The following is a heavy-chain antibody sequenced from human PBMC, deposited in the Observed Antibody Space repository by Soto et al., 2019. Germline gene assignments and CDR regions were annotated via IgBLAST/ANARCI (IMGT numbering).Heavy chain of an antibody. CDR2: ISSSSSYI. CDR1: GFTFSSYS. CDR3: ARRYCSGTSCYGFDY. Sequence: GGSLRLSCAASGFTFSSYSMNWVRQAPGKGLEWVSSISSSSSYIYYADSVKGRFTISRDNAKNSLYLQMNSLRAEDTAVYYCARRYCSGTSCYGFDYWGQGTLVT. V-gene: IGHV3-21*01. D-gene: IGHD2-2*01. J-gene: IGHJ4*02.